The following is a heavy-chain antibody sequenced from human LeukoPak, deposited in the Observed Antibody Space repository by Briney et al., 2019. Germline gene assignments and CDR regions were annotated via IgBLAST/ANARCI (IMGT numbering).Heavy chain of an antibody. Sequence: GGSLRLSCAASGFTFSSHAMHWVRQAPGKGLEWVTVISYDGGNEYYADSVKGRFTISRDNAKNSLYLQMNSLRAEDTAVYYCAREVVVVVAATLYYYYGMDVWGQGTTVTVSS. CDR2: ISYDGGNE. CDR1: GFTFSSHA. J-gene: IGHJ6*02. V-gene: IGHV3-30-3*01. D-gene: IGHD2-15*01. CDR3: AREVVVVVAATLYYYYGMDV.